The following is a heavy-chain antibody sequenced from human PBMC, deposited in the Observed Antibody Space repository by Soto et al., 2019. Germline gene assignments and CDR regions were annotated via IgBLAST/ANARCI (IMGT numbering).Heavy chain of an antibody. CDR3: ASKYSPSTICSIFDN. V-gene: IGHV4-4*02. D-gene: IGHD2-15*01. J-gene: IGHJ4*02. Sequence: SETLSLTCSVSGGSITSNHWWSWVRQAPGKGLEWIGEIFHRGTSHHNPSLESRVTLSVDKSKNQFSLMLTSVTAADTAVYYCASKYSPSTICSIFDNWGQGALVTVSS. CDR2: IFHRGTS. CDR1: GGSITSNHW.